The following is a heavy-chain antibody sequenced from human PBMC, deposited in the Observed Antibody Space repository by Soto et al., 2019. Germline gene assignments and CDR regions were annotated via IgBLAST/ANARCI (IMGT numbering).Heavy chain of an antibody. CDR2: ISSSSTYI. Sequence: QVQLVESGGGLVKPGGSLRLSCAASGFTFSDYYMSWIRQAPGKGLEWVSYISSSSTYINYADSVKGRFTISRDNPKNSLYLQMNSLRAEDTAVYYCARWVGNGYLDFWGQGTLVTVSS. J-gene: IGHJ4*02. CDR1: GFTFSDYY. V-gene: IGHV3-11*05. D-gene: IGHD2-8*01. CDR3: ARWVGNGYLDF.